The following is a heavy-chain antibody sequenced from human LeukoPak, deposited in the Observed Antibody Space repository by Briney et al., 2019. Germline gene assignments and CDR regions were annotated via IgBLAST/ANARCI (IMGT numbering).Heavy chain of an antibody. CDR3: ARARSGYSYLDY. J-gene: IGHJ4*02. D-gene: IGHD3-22*01. CDR1: GGSISSYY. Sequence: SETLSLTCTVSGGSISSYYWSWIRQPPGKGLEWIGYIYYSGSTNYNPSLKSRVTISVDTSKNQFSLKLSSVTDADTAVYYCARARSGYSYLDYWGQGTLVTVSS. CDR2: IYYSGST. V-gene: IGHV4-59*01.